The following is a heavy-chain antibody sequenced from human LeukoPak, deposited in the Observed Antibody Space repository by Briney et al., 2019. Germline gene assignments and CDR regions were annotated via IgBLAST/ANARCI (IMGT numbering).Heavy chain of an antibody. V-gene: IGHV3-21*05. CDR2: ISSSSYI. CDR3: ARDNYYDSSGLGY. CDR1: GFTFSSYS. J-gene: IGHJ4*02. D-gene: IGHD3-22*01. Sequence: GGSLRLSCAASGFTFSSYSMNWVRQAPGKGLEWVSYISSSSYIYYADSVKGRFTISRDNAKNSLYLQMNSLRAEDTAVYYCARDNYYDSSGLGYWGQGTLVTVSS.